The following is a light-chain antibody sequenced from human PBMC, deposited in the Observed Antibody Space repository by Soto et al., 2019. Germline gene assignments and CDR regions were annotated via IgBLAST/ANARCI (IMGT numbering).Light chain of an antibody. CDR3: CSYAGSSTFEV. V-gene: IGLV2-23*03. CDR1: SSDVGSHNF. Sequence: QSVLTQPASVSGSPGQSITISCTGTSSDVGSHNFVSWYQQHPGKAPKLMIYEGSKRPSGVSNRFSGSKSGNTASLTISGLQAEDEADYYCCSYAGSSTFEVFGGGTKLTVL. CDR2: EGS. J-gene: IGLJ3*02.